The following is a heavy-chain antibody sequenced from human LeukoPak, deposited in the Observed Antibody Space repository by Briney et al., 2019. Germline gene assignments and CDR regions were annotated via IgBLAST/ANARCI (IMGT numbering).Heavy chain of an antibody. CDR3: AKFFTGEYVRAFDI. CDR1: GFTFSDYY. Sequence: PGGSLRLSCAASGFTFSDYYMSWIRQAPGKGLEWVSYISSTGSSIYYTDSVKGRFTISRDNSKNTLYLQMNSLRAEDTAVYYCAKFFTGEYVRAFDIWGQGTMVTVSS. D-gene: IGHD3-10*02. V-gene: IGHV3-11*04. J-gene: IGHJ3*02. CDR2: ISSTGSSI.